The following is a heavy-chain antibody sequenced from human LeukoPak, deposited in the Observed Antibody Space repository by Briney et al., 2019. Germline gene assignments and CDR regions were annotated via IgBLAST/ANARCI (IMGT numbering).Heavy chain of an antibody. J-gene: IGHJ4*02. V-gene: IGHV1-18*01. CDR3: ARDLRIAVAGLGFF. CDR2: ISVDNGNT. Sequence: ASVKVSCKASGYTFTSYGITWVRQAPGQGLEWMGWISVDNGNTNYAQKFQGRLTMTTDTSTSTAYMELRSLRSDDTAVYYCARDLRIAVAGLGFFWGQGTLVTVSS. CDR1: GYTFTSYG. D-gene: IGHD6-19*01.